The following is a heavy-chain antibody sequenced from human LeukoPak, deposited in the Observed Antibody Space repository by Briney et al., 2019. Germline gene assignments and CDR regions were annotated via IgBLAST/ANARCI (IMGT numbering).Heavy chain of an antibody. Sequence: SETLSLTCTVSGASLTSFYWSWIRQPAGKGLEWIGRIYSSGITNYNPSLKSRVTMSVVSSNSQFSLKLTSVTAADTAVYYCARDARGAGEPDYWGQGTLVTVSS. CDR2: IYSSGIT. D-gene: IGHD1-14*01. V-gene: IGHV4-4*07. J-gene: IGHJ4*02. CDR1: GASLTSFY. CDR3: ARDARGAGEPDY.